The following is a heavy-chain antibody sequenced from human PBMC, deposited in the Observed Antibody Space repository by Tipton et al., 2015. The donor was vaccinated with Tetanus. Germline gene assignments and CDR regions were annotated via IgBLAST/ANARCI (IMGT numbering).Heavy chain of an antibody. V-gene: IGHV4-39*01. CDR3: ARLSSITTNHAHGFDI. CDR1: GGSISSTNYY. J-gene: IGHJ3*02. D-gene: IGHD3-10*01. CDR2: IYNTGNA. Sequence: QLVQSGAEVKPSETLSLTCTVSGGSISSTNYYWGWIRQPPGKGLEWIGSIYNTGNAYYNPALTSRVTMSVDTSKIQFSLRLRSWTAADTAVYYCARLSSITTNHAHGFDIWGQGTMATVSS.